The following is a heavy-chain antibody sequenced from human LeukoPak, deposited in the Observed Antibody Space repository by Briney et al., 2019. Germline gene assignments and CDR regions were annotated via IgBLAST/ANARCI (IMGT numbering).Heavy chain of an antibody. CDR1: GFTFSTYG. Sequence: GRSLRLSCAASGFTFSTYGLHWVRQAPGKGLEWVALIWYDGSNKYYADSVKGRFTISRDNSKNTLYLQMNSLRAEDTAVYYCAREKQKYSSGWYCLDYWVQGTLVSVSS. CDR3: AREKQKYSSGWYCLDY. J-gene: IGHJ4*02. V-gene: IGHV3-33*01. D-gene: IGHD6-19*01. CDR2: IWYDGSNK.